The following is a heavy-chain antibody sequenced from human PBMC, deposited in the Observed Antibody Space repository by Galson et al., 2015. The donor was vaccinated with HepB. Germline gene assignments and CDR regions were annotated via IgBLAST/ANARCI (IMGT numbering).Heavy chain of an antibody. CDR1: GFTFDDYG. D-gene: IGHD6-13*01. J-gene: IGHJ4*02. V-gene: IGHV3-20*04. CDR2: INWNGGST. Sequence: SLRLSCAASGFTFDDYGMSWVRQAPGKGLEWVSGINWNGGSTGYADSVKGRFTISRDNAENSLYLQMNSLRAEDTALYYCGRDKAKAAAGTPSNFDYWGQRTLVTVSS. CDR3: GRDKAKAAAGTPSNFDY.